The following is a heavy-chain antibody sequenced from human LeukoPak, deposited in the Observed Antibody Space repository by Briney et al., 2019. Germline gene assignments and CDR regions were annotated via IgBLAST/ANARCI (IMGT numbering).Heavy chain of an antibody. J-gene: IGHJ4*02. CDR3: ARGRNYDFWSGLLGAFDY. V-gene: IGHV4-34*01. CDR1: GGSFSGYY. CDR2: INHSGST. D-gene: IGHD3-3*01. Sequence: KPSETLSLTCAVYGGSFSGYYWSWIRQPPGKGLEWIGEINHSGSTNYNPSLKSRVTISVDTSKNQFSLKLSSVTAADTAVYYCARGRNYDFWSGLLGAFDYWGQGTLVTVSS.